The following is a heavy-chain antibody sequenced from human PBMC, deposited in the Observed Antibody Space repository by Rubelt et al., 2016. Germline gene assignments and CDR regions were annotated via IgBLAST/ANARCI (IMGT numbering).Heavy chain of an antibody. V-gene: IGHV4-39*07. D-gene: IGHD3-10*01. Sequence: QPQLQESGPGLVKPSETLSLTCTVSGGSISTSTYYWGWIRQPPGKGLEWIGSIYYSGSTYYNPSLTSRVTISVDTSKNQFSLKLSSVTAADTAVYYCARAYYDGSGSYFPVDHWGQGTLVTVSS. CDR1: GGSISTSTYY. J-gene: IGHJ4*02. CDR3: ARAYYDGSGSYFPVDH. CDR2: IYYSGST.